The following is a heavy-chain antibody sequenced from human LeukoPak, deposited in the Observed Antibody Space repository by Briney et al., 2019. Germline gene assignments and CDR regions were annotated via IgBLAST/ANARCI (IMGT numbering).Heavy chain of an antibody. CDR3: ARGLIGPHFDL. Sequence: KSSETLSLTCTVSGGSISSGGYYWSWVRQPPGKGLEWIGYIYHSGSTYYNPSLKSRVTISVDRSKNQFSLKLSSVTAADTAVYYCARGLIGPHFDLWGRGTLVTVSS. J-gene: IGHJ2*01. D-gene: IGHD3-22*01. CDR2: IYHSGST. V-gene: IGHV4-30-2*01. CDR1: GGSISSGGYY.